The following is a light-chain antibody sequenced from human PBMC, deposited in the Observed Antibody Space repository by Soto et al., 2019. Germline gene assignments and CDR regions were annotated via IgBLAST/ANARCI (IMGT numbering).Light chain of an antibody. J-gene: IGLJ2*01. CDR2: DVS. Sequence: QSALTQPASVSGSPVQSITSSCTGTSSDVGDYNYVSWYQHHPGKAPKLIIYDVSNRPSGISNRFSGSKSGNTASLTISGLQAEDEADYYCRSYTSSITLVVFGGETKLTVL. CDR1: SSDVGDYNY. CDR3: RSYTSSITLVV. V-gene: IGLV2-14*03.